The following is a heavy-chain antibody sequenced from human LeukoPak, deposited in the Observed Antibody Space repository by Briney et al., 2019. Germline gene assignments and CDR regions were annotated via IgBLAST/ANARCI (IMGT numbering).Heavy chain of an antibody. D-gene: IGHD3-10*01. CDR2: ISYSGYT. J-gene: IGHJ4*02. CDR3: ARSFGESYFDY. CDR1: GGSITSGGYF. V-gene: IGHV4-31*03. Sequence: SETLSLTCTVSGGSITSGGYFWSWLRQHPGKGLEWIGYISYSGYTYYNPSLKSRLTISVDTSKNQFSLKLTSVTAADTAVYYCARSFGESYFDYWGQGILVTVSS.